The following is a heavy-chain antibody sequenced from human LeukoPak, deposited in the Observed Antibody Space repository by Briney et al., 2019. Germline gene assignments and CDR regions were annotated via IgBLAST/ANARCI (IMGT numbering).Heavy chain of an antibody. CDR1: GYTFTSYG. CDR3: ARDFTRYGSGSYYND. V-gene: IGHV1-18*01. CDR2: ISAYNGNT. J-gene: IGHJ4*02. D-gene: IGHD3-10*01. Sequence: ASVKVSCKASGYTFTSYGISWVRQAPGQGLEWMGWISAYNGNTNYAQKLQGRVTMTTDTSTSTAYMELRSLRSDDTAVYYCARDFTRYGSGSYYNDWGQGTLVTVSS.